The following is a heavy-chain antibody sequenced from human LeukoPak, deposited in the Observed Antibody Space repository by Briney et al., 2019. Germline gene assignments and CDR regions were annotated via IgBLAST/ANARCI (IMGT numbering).Heavy chain of an antibody. CDR3: ARVESTRAIDY. V-gene: IGHV4-59*01. Sequence: SSETLSLTCAVSGGSISGYYWNWIRQPPGKGLEWIAYIYYGGSTNYNPSLKSRVTISVDASKNQVSLKLSSVTAADTAVYYCARVESTRAIDYWGQGTLVTVSS. CDR1: GGSISGYY. D-gene: IGHD2-2*01. CDR2: IYYGGST. J-gene: IGHJ4*02.